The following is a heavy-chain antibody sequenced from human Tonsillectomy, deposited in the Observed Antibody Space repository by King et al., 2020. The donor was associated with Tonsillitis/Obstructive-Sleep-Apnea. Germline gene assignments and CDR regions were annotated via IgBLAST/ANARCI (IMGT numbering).Heavy chain of an antibody. CDR2: INHSGST. CDR1: GGSFSGYY. Sequence: VQLQQWGAGLLKPSETLFLTCAVYGGSFSGYYWSWIRQPPGKGLEWIGEINHSGSTNYNPSLKSRVTISVDTSKNQFPLKVSSVTAADTAVYYCARVAAVPTAILYYYYGMDVWGQGTTVTVSS. D-gene: IGHD2-2*02. J-gene: IGHJ6*02. CDR3: ARVAAVPTAILYYYYGMDV. V-gene: IGHV4-34*01.